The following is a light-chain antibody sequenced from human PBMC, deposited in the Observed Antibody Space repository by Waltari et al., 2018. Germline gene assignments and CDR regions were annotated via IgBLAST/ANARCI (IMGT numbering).Light chain of an antibody. J-gene: IGKJ4*01. Sequence: IQMTQSPSSLSASVGDRVTITCQASQDIVNFLNWYQQKPGEVPKLLIYGASTLPTGVPSRFSGSGSGTDFTFTITNLQPEDVATYYCQQYDNYLFVTFGGGTKLEIK. CDR1: QDIVNF. V-gene: IGKV1-33*01. CDR3: QQYDNYLFVT. CDR2: GAS.